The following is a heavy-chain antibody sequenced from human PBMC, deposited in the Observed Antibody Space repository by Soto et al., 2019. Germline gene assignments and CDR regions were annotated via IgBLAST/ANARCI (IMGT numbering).Heavy chain of an antibody. CDR3: ARVGIWTGTTYFDY. CDR1: GYTFTSYA. CDR2: INAGNGNT. Sequence: VASVKVSCKASGYTFTSYAMHWVRQAPGQRLEWMGWINAGNGNTKYSQKFQGRVTITRDTSASTAYMELSSLRSEDTAVYYCARVGIWTGTTYFDYWGQGTLVTVSS. J-gene: IGHJ4*02. V-gene: IGHV1-3*01. D-gene: IGHD3-9*01.